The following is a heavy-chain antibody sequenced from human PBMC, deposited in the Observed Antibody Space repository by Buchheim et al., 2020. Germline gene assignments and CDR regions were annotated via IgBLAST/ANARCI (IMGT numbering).Heavy chain of an antibody. J-gene: IGHJ4*02. Sequence: QVQLQESGPGLVKPSQTLSLTCTVSGGSISSGDYYWSWIRQPPGKGLEWIGYIYYTGNSYYNPSLKSRITISLAMSKNQFSLKLSSVTATDTAVYYCARVVGLLGMITDYWGQGTL. D-gene: IGHD3-22*01. CDR3: ARVVGLLGMITDY. V-gene: IGHV4-30-4*01. CDR2: IYYTGNS. CDR1: GGSISSGDYY.